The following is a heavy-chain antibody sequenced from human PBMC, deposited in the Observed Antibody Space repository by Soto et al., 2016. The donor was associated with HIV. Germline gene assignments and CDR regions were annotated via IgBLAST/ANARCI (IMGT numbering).Heavy chain of an antibody. CDR1: GFTFSSYA. J-gene: IGHJ4*02. CDR2: ISGSGGST. D-gene: IGHD3-9*01. CDR3: AKDLSSYYDILTGYYVY. Sequence: EVQLLESGGGLVQPGGSLRLSCAASGFTFSSYAMSWVRQAPGKGLEWVSAISGSGGSTYYADSVKGRFTISRDNSKNTLYLQMNSLRAEDTAVYYCAKDLSSYYDILTGYYVYWGQGTLVTVSS. V-gene: IGHV3-23*01.